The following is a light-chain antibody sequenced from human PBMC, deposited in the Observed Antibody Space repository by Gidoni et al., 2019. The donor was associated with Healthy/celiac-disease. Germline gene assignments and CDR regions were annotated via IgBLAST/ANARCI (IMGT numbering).Light chain of an antibody. CDR3: QQRSNWPPFT. CDR2: DAS. CDR1: QSVSSF. Sequence: IVLKQSIATLSLSPGERATLSCRASQSVSSFLAWYQPKPGQAPRPLIYDASHRATGIPARFTGIRAGTDLTLTISSLEPEEFAVYYCQQRSNWPPFTFGQGTRLEIK. V-gene: IGKV3-11*01. J-gene: IGKJ5*01.